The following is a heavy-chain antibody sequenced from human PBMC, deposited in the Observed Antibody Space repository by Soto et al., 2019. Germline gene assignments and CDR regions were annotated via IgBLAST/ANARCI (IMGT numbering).Heavy chain of an antibody. CDR2: INPSGGST. CDR1: WYTLTSYY. D-gene: IGHD3-22*01. Sequence: APVKVSCRGSWYTLTSYYMLLVRPAHEQGLEWMGIINPSGGSTSYAQKFQGRVTMTRDTSTSTVYMELSSLRSEDTAVYYCAREYYNDSSGYIKYEDYWGQGTLVTVSS. V-gene: IGHV1-46*01. J-gene: IGHJ4*02. CDR3: AREYYNDSSGYIKYEDY.